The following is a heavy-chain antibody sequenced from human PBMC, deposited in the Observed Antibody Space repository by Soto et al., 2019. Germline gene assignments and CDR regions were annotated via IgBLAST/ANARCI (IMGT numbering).Heavy chain of an antibody. CDR1: GGSINSGGYY. V-gene: IGHV4-31*03. CDR3: ARVKVLRTSIAALGGWFDP. D-gene: IGHD6-6*01. J-gene: IGHJ5*02. Sequence: SETLALTCTVSGGSINSGGYYWSWIRQHPGKGLEWIGYIYYSGSTYYNPSLKSRVTISVDTSKNQFSLKLSSVTAADTAVYYCARVKVLRTSIAALGGWFDPWGQGTLVTVSS. CDR2: IYYSGST.